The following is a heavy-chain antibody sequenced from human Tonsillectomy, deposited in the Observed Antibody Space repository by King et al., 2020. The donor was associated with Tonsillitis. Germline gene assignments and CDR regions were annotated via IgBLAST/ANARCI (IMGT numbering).Heavy chain of an antibody. V-gene: IGHV3-30*18. Sequence: VQLVESGGGVVQPGRSLRLSCAASGFTFSTYGMHWVRQAPGKGLEWVAIISYDGSMKLYADSVKGRFTISRDNSKNTLSLQMDSLRVEDTAIYYCAKYLLNRKNGYHFGGDYWGQGTLVSVSS. D-gene: IGHD5-24*01. CDR2: ISYDGSMK. CDR1: GFTFSTYG. J-gene: IGHJ4*02. CDR3: AKYLLNRKNGYHFGGDY.